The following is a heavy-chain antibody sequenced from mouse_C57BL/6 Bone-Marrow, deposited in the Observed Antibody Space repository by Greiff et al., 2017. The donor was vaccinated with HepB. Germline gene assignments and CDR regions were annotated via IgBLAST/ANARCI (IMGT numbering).Heavy chain of an antibody. D-gene: IGHD1-1*01. CDR3: AISRWYGSSYACYFDV. CDR1: GYTFTSYW. Sequence: QVQLQQPGAELVKPGASVKLSCKASGYTFTSYWMHWVKQRPGRGLEWIGRIDPNSGGTKYNEKFKSKATLTVDKPSSTAYMQLSSLTSEDSAVYYCAISRWYGSSYACYFDVWGTGTTVTVSS. J-gene: IGHJ1*03. CDR2: IDPNSGGT. V-gene: IGHV1-72*01.